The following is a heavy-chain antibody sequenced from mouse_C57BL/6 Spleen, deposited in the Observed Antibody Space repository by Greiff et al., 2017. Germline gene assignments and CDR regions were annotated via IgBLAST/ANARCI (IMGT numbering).Heavy chain of an antibody. CDR3: AKTDGWYFDV. Sequence: VHLVESGPGLVQPSQSLSITCTVSGFSLTSYGVHWVRQSPGKGLEWLGVIWRGGSTDFNAAFMSRLSITKDNSKSQVFFKMNRLQADDTAIYYCAKTDGWYFDVWGTGTTVTVSS. CDR1: GFSLTSYG. CDR2: IWRGGST. J-gene: IGHJ1*03. V-gene: IGHV2-5*01. D-gene: IGHD2-3*01.